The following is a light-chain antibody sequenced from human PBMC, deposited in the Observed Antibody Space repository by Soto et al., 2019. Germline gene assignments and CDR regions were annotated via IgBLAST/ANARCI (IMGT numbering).Light chain of an antibody. Sequence: EVVLTQSPATLSLSPGERATLSCRASESIGNYLAWYQQKLGQAPKLLIYDASHRAIGIPGRFSGDGSGTDFTLTISSLEPEDFAGYYCPWRSDWPPRLTFGGGTKVEIK. CDR2: DAS. CDR3: PWRSDWPPRLT. J-gene: IGKJ4*01. V-gene: IGKV3-11*01. CDR1: ESIGNY.